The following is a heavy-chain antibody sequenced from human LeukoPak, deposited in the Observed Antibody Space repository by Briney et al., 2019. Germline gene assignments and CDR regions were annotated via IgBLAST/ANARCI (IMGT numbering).Heavy chain of an antibody. D-gene: IGHD4-17*01. V-gene: IGHV4-34*01. CDR2: INHSGST. Sequence: SETLSLTCAVYGGSFSGYYWSWIRQPPGKGLEWIGEINHSGSTNYNPSLKSRVTISVDTSKNQFSLKLSSVTAADTAMYYCARGHGRRYWYFDLWGRGTLVTVSS. CDR3: ARGHGRRYWYFDL. CDR1: GGSFSGYY. J-gene: IGHJ2*01.